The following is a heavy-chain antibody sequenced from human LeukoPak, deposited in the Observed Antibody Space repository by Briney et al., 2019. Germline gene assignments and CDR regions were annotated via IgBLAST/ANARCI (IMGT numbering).Heavy chain of an antibody. D-gene: IGHD3-10*01. V-gene: IGHV3-23*01. CDR1: GFTFSSYA. CDR3: ARVRVGAYDFEY. J-gene: IGHJ4*02. CDR2: ISGSGGST. Sequence: GGSLRLSCAASGFTFSSYAMSWVRQAPGKGLEWVSAISGSGGSTYYADSVKGRFTISRGNSKNTLYLQMNSLRAEDTAVYYCARVRVGAYDFEYWGQGALVTVSS.